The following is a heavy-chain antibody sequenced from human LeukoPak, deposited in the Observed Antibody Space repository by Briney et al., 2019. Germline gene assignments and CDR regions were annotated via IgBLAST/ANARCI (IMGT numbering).Heavy chain of an antibody. V-gene: IGHV4-61*02. D-gene: IGHD5-24*01. J-gene: IGHJ4*02. Sequence: PSETLSLTCTVSGGSISSGNYYWSWIRQPAGKGLEWIGRIHTSESTNYNPSFKSRVTISADTSKNQFSLKMSSVTAADTAVYYCARHATSSTSGPPYDYWGQGTLVTVSS. CDR3: ARHATSSTSGPPYDY. CDR2: IHTSEST. CDR1: GGSISSGNYY.